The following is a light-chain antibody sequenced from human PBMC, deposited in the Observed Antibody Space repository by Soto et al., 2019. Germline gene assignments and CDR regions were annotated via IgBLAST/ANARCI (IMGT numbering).Light chain of an antibody. J-gene: IGKJ1*01. CDR2: DAS. CDR3: QQYSSHRT. V-gene: IGKV1-5*01. CDR1: QNVNDY. Sequence: DIQMTQTPSTLSASVGDRVTINCRASQNVNDYLAWYQQKPGNSPKVLIYDASTLESGVPSRFSGSGSGTEFTLTISGLQADDFPTYYCQQYSSHRTLGQGTKVDIK.